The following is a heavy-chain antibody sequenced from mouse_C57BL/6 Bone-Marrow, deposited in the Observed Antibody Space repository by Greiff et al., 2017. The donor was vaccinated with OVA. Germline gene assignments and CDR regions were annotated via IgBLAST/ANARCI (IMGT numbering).Heavy chain of an antibody. Sequence: EVQGVESGGDLVKPGGSLKLSCAASGFTFSSYGMSWVRQTPDKRLEWVATISSGGSYTYYPDSVKGRFTISRDNAKNTLYLQMSRLKSEDTAMYYCARAYYYGSSPFAYWGQGTLVTVSA. J-gene: IGHJ3*01. D-gene: IGHD1-1*01. CDR2: ISSGGSYT. CDR3: ARAYYYGSSPFAY. CDR1: GFTFSSYG. V-gene: IGHV5-6*01.